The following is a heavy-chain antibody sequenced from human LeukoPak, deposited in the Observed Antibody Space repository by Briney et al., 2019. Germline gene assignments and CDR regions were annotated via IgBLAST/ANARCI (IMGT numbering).Heavy chain of an antibody. V-gene: IGHV4-30-4*01. CDR3: ARDGSYGSLDY. D-gene: IGHD5-18*01. Sequence: SETLSLTCTVSGGSISSYYWSWIRQPPGKGLEWIGYIYYSGSTYYNPSLKSRVTISVDTSKNQFSLKLSSVTAADTAVYYCARDGSYGSLDYWGQGTLVTVSS. CDR1: GGSISSYY. CDR2: IYYSGST. J-gene: IGHJ4*02.